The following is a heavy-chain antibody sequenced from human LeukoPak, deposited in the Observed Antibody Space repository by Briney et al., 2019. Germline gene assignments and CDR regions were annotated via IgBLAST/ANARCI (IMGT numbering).Heavy chain of an antibody. V-gene: IGHV1-46*01. D-gene: IGHD3-10*01. Sequence: GASVKVSCKASGYTFTNSYIHWVRQAPGQVLEWMGLINPDGGNTNYAQKLQGRVTMTTDTSTSTAYMELRSLRSDDTAVYYCARDLYLLWFGELLGSYFDYWGQGTLVTVSS. CDR1: GYTFTNSY. CDR3: ARDLYLLWFGELLGSYFDY. J-gene: IGHJ4*02. CDR2: INPDGGNT.